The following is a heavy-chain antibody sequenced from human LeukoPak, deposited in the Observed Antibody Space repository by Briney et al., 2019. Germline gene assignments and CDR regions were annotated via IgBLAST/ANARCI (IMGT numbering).Heavy chain of an antibody. CDR3: AKDFGSGGFDY. D-gene: IGHD6-19*01. CDR2: ISSSGSTI. V-gene: IGHV3-48*03. CDR1: GFTFSSYE. J-gene: IGHJ4*02. Sequence: GGSLRLSCAASGFTFSSYEMNWVRQAPGKGLEWVSYISSSGSTIYYADSVKGRFTISRDNAKNSLYLQMNSLRAEDTAVYYCAKDFGSGGFDYWGQGTLVTVSS.